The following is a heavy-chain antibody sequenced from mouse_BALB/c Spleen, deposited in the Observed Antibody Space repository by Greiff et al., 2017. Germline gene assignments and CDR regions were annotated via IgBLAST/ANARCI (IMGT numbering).Heavy chain of an antibody. J-gene: IGHJ3*01. CDR3: ASYYDYGAFAY. Sequence: EVQLQQSGPGLVKPSQSLSLTCTVTGYSITSDYAWNWIRQFPGNKLEWMGYISYSGSTSYNPSLKSRISITRDTSKNQFFLQLNSVTTEDTATYYCASYYDYGAFAYWGQGTLVTVSA. V-gene: IGHV3-2*02. CDR2: ISYSGST. CDR1: GYSITSDYA. D-gene: IGHD2-4*01.